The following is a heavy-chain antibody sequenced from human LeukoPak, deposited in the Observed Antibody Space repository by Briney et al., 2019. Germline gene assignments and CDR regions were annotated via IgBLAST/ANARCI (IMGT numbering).Heavy chain of an antibody. CDR1: GFTVSSNY. CDR2: IYSGGST. V-gene: IGHV3-53*01. Sequence: AGGSLRLSCAASGFTVSSNYMSWVRQAPGKGLEWVSVIYSGGSTYYADSVKGRFTISRDNSKNTLYLQMNSLRAEDTAVYYCARALNYYDSSAPYYYYYMDVWGEGTTVTVSS. CDR3: ARALNYYDSSAPYYYYYMDV. J-gene: IGHJ6*03. D-gene: IGHD3-22*01.